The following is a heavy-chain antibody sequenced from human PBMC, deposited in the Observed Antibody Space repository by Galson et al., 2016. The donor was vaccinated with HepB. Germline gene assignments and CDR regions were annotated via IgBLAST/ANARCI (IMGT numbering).Heavy chain of an antibody. CDR2: GNPRTGST. Sequence: SVKVSCKASGCTLINYYMHWVRQAPGQGLEWMGIGNPRTGSTSYAQKFQDRVTVTRDTSTRTVYMELSSLRSEDTAVYYCARDRGSNSWKGYGMDVWGQGTTVTVSS. CDR1: GCTLINYY. V-gene: IGHV1-46*01. J-gene: IGHJ6*02. D-gene: IGHD3-3*01. CDR3: ARDRGSNSWKGYGMDV.